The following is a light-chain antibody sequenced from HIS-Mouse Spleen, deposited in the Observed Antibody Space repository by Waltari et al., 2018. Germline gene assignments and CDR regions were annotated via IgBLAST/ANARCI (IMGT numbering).Light chain of an antibody. Sequence: QSALTQPASVSGSPGQSITISCTGTSSDVGGYNYVSWYPQHPGKAPKPMIYDVSNRTAGVSNRFSGSNSGNTASLTISGLQAEDEADYYCSSYTSSSTWVFGGGTKLTVL. CDR3: SSYTSSSTWV. J-gene: IGLJ3*02. CDR2: DVS. CDR1: SSDVGGYNY. V-gene: IGLV2-14*03.